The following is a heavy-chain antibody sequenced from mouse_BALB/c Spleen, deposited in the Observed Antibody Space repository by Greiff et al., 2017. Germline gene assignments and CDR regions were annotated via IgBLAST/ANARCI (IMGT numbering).Heavy chain of an antibody. Sequence: QVQLKQSGAELVRPGTSVKISCKASDYTFTNYWLGWVKQRPGHGLEWIGDIYPGGGYTNYTEKFKGKATLTADTSSSTAYMQLRSLTSEDTAVDFGARVDLYGSSYAYWGQGTLVTVSA. CDR1: DYTFTNYW. J-gene: IGHJ3*01. D-gene: IGHD1-1*01. CDR2: IYPGGGYT. CDR3: ARVDLYGSSYAY. V-gene: IGHV1-63*02.